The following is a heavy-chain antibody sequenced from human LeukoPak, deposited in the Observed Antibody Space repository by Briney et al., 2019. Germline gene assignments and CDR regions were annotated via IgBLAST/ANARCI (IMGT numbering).Heavy chain of an antibody. D-gene: IGHD6-19*01. J-gene: IGHJ5*02. CDR2: INPNSGGT. CDR1: GYTFTGYY. CDR3: ARDMYSSGWYPSNWFDP. Sequence: ASVKVSCKASGYTFTGYYMHWVRQAPGQGLEWMGWINPNSGGTNYAQKFQGRVTMTRDTSISTAYMELSRLRSDDTAVYYCARDMYSSGWYPSNWFDPWGQGTLVTVSP. V-gene: IGHV1-2*02.